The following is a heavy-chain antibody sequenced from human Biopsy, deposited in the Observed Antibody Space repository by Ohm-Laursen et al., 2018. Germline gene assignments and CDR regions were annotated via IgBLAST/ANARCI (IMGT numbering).Heavy chain of an antibody. Sequence: SLRLSCTASGFGLYAMHWVRQPPGKGLERLAVIAYDGSNKYYAESVKGRFTISRYRSRDTVHLQMNSLRYEDTALYYCAKDGGQWLGGAFDIWGHGTMVSVSS. CDR2: IAYDGSNK. J-gene: IGHJ3*02. CDR3: AKDGGQWLGGAFDI. CDR1: GFGLYA. V-gene: IGHV3-30*18. D-gene: IGHD6-19*01.